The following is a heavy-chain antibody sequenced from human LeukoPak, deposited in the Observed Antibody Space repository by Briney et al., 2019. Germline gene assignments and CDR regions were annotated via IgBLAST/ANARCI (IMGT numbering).Heavy chain of an antibody. CDR3: AREKTQVGPWSGRTEYYYYYMDV. Sequence: SETLSLTCTVSGGSISSSSYYWGWIRRPPGKGLEWIVSIYYSGSTYYNPSLKSRVTISVDTSKNQFSLKLSSVTAADTAVYYCAREKTQVGPWSGRTEYYYYYMDVWGKGTTVTVSS. CDR2: IYYSGST. J-gene: IGHJ6*03. D-gene: IGHD1-1*01. CDR1: GGSISSSSYY. V-gene: IGHV4-39*07.